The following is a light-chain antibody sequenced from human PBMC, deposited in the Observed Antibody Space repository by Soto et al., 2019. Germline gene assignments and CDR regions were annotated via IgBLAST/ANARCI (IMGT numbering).Light chain of an antibody. CDR2: GAS. CDR3: QQYYTNSWS. V-gene: IGKV3-20*01. Sequence: EIVFAQSLGTLSLSPGERATLSFRASQSVSSSYLAWYQQKPGQAPRLLIYGASSRATGIPDRFSGSGSGTDFTLTISSLQSEHVAVYYCQQYYTNSWSFGQGTKVDIK. J-gene: IGKJ1*01. CDR1: QSVSSSY.